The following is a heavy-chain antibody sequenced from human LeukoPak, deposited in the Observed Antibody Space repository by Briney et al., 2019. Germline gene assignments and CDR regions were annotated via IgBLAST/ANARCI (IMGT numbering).Heavy chain of an antibody. D-gene: IGHD2-15*01. CDR1: GFTFSSYE. Sequence: GGSLRLSCAASGFTFSSYEMNWVRQAPGKGLEWVSYISSSGSTIYYADSVKGRFTISRDNSKNTLYLQMNSLRAEDTAVYYCAKDFGGVVVVAAFHWFDPWGQGTLVTVSS. J-gene: IGHJ5*02. CDR3: AKDFGGVVVVAAFHWFDP. V-gene: IGHV3-48*03. CDR2: ISSSGSTI.